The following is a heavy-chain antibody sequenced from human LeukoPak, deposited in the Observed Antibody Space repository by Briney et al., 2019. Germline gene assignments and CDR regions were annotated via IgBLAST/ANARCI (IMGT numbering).Heavy chain of an antibody. V-gene: IGHV4-39*01. Sequence: SETLSLTCTVSGGSISTNAYYWAWIRQPPGEGLEWIGSVFYSGSTYSNPSLESRLTISVDTSKNHFSLKLSSVTAADTAVYYCARPQYYYGSGSYSYWGQGTLVTVSS. D-gene: IGHD3-10*01. CDR3: ARPQYYYGSGSYSY. CDR1: GGSISTNAYY. CDR2: VFYSGST. J-gene: IGHJ4*02.